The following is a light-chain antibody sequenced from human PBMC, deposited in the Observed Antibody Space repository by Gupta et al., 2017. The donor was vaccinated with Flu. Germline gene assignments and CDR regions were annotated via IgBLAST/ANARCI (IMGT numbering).Light chain of an antibody. Sequence: PATLSWSPGERATLSCRTSQSVSSYFAWYQQKPGQAPRLLIYEASNRATGIPARFSGSGSGTEFTLIISSLEPEDFAVYYCQQRSSWPWTFGQGTKVEI. CDR3: QQRSSWPWT. V-gene: IGKV3-11*01. J-gene: IGKJ1*01. CDR1: QSVSSY. CDR2: EAS.